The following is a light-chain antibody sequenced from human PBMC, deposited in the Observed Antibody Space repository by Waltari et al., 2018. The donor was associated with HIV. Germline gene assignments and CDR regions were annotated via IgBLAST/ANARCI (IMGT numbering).Light chain of an antibody. V-gene: IGKV3D-20*02. CDR3: HQCSNWLT. Sequence: EIVLTQSPGTLSLSPGERATLSCRASQSVSTTLAWYQQKPGQAPRLLIYGASSRATGIPDRFSGSGSGTDFTLTISRLEPEDFAVYYCHQCSNWLTFGGGTKVEIK. J-gene: IGKJ4*01. CDR1: QSVSTT. CDR2: GAS.